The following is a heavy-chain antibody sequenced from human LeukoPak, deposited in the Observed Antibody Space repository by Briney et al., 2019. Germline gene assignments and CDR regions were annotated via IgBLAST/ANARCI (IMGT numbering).Heavy chain of an antibody. Sequence: PGGSLRLSCAASGFTFSTYTIHWVRQAPAKGLGWVAVMSYDGNDKHYAASVKGRFTISRDNSKSTVYLQMNSLRGDDTAVYYCAREGHYDILTGYSPVEYYYYYTDVWGKGTTVSVSS. CDR1: GFTFSTYT. V-gene: IGHV3-30*04. D-gene: IGHD3-9*01. J-gene: IGHJ6*03. CDR2: MSYDGNDK. CDR3: AREGHYDILTGYSPVEYYYYYTDV.